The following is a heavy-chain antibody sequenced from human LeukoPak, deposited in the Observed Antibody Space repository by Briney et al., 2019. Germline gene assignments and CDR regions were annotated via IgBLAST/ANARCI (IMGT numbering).Heavy chain of an antibody. V-gene: IGHV3-7*01. CDR2: IKQDGSEK. CDR3: AREPAIMIDAFDI. CDR1: GFTFSSYW. J-gene: IGHJ3*02. D-gene: IGHD3-16*01. Sequence: GGSLRLSCAASGFTFSSYWMSWVRQAPGKGLEWVANIKQDGSEKYYVDSVKGRFTISRDNAKNSLYLQMNSLRAEDTALYYCAREPAIMIDAFDIWGQGTMVTVSS.